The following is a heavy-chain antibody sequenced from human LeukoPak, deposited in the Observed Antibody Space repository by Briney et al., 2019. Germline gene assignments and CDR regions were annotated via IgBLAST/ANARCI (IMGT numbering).Heavy chain of an antibody. CDR2: LSGNGNTI. J-gene: IGHJ4*02. CDR1: GFTFSTYA. Sequence: PGGSLRLSCAASGFTFSTYAMSWVRQAPGKGLECVSALSGNGNTIYYADSVKGRFTISRDNARNTLYLQMNSLRAEDTAVYYCARRNYWGQGTLVTVSS. V-gene: IGHV3-23*01. CDR3: ARRNY.